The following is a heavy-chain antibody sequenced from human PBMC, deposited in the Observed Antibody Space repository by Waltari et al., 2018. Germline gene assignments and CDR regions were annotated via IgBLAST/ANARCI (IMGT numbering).Heavy chain of an antibody. CDR1: GGSISSGGYY. CDR2: IYHSGST. J-gene: IGHJ3*02. Sequence: QVQLQESGPGLVKPSQTLYLTCTVPGGSISSGGYYWSWIRQHPGKGLEWIGYIYHSGSTYYNPSLKSRVTISVDRSKNQFSLKLSSVTAADTAVYYCARARYDLGDAFDIWGQGTMVTVSS. D-gene: IGHD5-12*01. CDR3: ARARYDLGDAFDI. V-gene: IGHV4-31*03.